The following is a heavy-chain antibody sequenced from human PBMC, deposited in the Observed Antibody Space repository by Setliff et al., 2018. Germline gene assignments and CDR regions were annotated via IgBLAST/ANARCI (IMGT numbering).Heavy chain of an antibody. V-gene: IGHV4-4*08. CDR1: GGSISSDI. Sequence: SETLSLTCTVSGGSISSDIWSWIRQPPGKGLEWIGQIHTGSTNYNPSLRSRVTISVDMSKNQFSLKLNSVTAADTAVYYCARGINTVSWAPKYWGQGTLVTVSS. CDR3: ARGINTVSWAPKY. J-gene: IGHJ4*02. CDR2: IHTGST. D-gene: IGHD2-2*02.